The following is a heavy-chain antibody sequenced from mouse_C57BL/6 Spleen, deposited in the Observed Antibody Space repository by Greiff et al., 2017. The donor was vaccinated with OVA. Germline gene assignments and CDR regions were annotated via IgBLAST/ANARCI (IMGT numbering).Heavy chain of an antibody. Sequence: EVMLMESGGGLVQPGGSLKLSCAASGFTFSDYYMYWVRQTPEKRLEWVAYISNGGGSTYYPDTVKGRFTISRDNAKNTLYLQMSRLKSEDTAMYYCARDYGSAMDYWGQGTSVTVSS. V-gene: IGHV5-12*01. CDR1: GFTFSDYY. J-gene: IGHJ4*01. CDR3: ARDYGSAMDY. D-gene: IGHD1-1*01. CDR2: ISNGGGST.